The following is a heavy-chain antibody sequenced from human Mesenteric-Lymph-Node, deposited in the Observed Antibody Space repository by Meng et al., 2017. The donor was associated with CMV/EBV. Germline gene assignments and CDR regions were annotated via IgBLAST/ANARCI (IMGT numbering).Heavy chain of an antibody. Sequence: SVKVSCKTSGVTFGTYTVTWVRQAPGQGLEWVGRVIPMLSIANYAEKFQGRVTITADESTDTAYVELRSLRFEDTAVYYCATGEGYSNVYWGQGTQVTSPQ. CDR3: ATGEGYSNVY. V-gene: IGHV1-69*02. J-gene: IGHJ4*02. CDR1: GVTFGTYT. D-gene: IGHD4-11*01. CDR2: VIPMLSIA.